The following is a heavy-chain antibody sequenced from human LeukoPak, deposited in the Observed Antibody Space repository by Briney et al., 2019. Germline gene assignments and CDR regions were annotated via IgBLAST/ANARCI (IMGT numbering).Heavy chain of an antibody. CDR3: VKSRRVGANQRGLFDY. CDR1: GFTFSNYA. D-gene: IGHD1-26*01. CDR2: VSGSGRNT. Sequence: GGSLRLSCAGSGFTFSNYAMTWVRQAPGKGLEWVPSVSGSGRNTFYPDSVEDRFTISRDNSKNTVYLQMNSLRADDTAVYYCVKSRRVGANQRGLFDYWGQGTLVTVSS. J-gene: IGHJ4*02. V-gene: IGHV3-23*01.